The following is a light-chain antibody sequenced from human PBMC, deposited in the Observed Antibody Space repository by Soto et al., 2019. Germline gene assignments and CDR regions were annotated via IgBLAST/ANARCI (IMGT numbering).Light chain of an antibody. CDR2: DAS. CDR1: HNIDRW. V-gene: IGKV1-5*01. CDR3: QPCDIYGA. Sequence: QMTQSPSTLSASVGDRVTITCRASHNIDRWLAWYQQKPGMAPKLLISDASTLESGAPSRFSGSGSGTEFPPPIRNLQPDDKAHYYYQPCDIYGASAQGPRVEIK. J-gene: IGKJ1*01.